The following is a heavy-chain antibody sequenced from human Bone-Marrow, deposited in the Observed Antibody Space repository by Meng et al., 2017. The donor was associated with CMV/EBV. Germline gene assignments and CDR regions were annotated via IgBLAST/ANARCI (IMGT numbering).Heavy chain of an antibody. CDR1: GFTFSSYS. J-gene: IGHJ4*02. V-gene: IGHV3-21*01. D-gene: IGHD3-3*01. CDR2: ISSSSSYI. Sequence: GRSLRLSCAASGFTFSSYSMNWVRQAPGKGLEWVSSISSSSSYIYYADSVKGRFTISRDNAKNSLYLQMNSLRAEDTAVYYCARDQDSYYDFWSGYYRSNYYFDYWGQGTLVTVSS. CDR3: ARDQDSYYDFWSGYYRSNYYFDY.